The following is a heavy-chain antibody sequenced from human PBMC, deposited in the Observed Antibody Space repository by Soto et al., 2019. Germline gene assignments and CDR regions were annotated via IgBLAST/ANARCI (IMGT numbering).Heavy chain of an antibody. CDR3: ARARTNTWSAKKRGWLDP. Sequence: PVVSLILSCSASGVTLSNGSISLFRQTPVNGLEWVSSISINSNYKYYVDSVKVRFTISRHNAKSSLYLQMNSLRAEDTAVYYCARARTNTWSAKKRGWLDPWGQGSLVTVSS. D-gene: IGHD1-7*01. V-gene: IGHV3-21*01. CDR1: GVTLSNGS. J-gene: IGHJ5*02. CDR2: ISINSNYK.